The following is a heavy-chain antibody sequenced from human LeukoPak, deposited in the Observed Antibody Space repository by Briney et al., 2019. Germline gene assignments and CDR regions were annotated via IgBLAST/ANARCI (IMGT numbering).Heavy chain of an antibody. J-gene: IGHJ4*02. D-gene: IGHD3-22*01. CDR2: IKSKTDGGTT. Sequence: MSGGSLRLSCAASRFTFSNAWMSWVRQAPGKGLEWVGRIKSKTDGGTTDYAAPVKGRFTISRDDSKNTLYLQMNSLKTEDTAVYYCTTVHTMIVAGDEHWGQGTLVTVSS. V-gene: IGHV3-15*01. CDR1: RFTFSNAW. CDR3: TTVHTMIVAGDEH.